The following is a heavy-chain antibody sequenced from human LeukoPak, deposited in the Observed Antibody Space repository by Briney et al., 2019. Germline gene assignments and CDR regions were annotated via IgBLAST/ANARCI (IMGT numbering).Heavy chain of an antibody. D-gene: IGHD3-3*01. Sequence: ASVKVSCKASGYTFTGYYMHWVRQAPGQGLEWMGWINPNSGGTNYAQKLQGRVTMTRDTSISTAYMELSRLRSGDTAVYYCARDLTIFERGYCYYDYMDVWGKGTTVTVSS. CDR3: ARDLTIFERGYCYYDYMDV. CDR1: GYTFTGYY. CDR2: INPNSGGT. V-gene: IGHV1-2*02. J-gene: IGHJ6*03.